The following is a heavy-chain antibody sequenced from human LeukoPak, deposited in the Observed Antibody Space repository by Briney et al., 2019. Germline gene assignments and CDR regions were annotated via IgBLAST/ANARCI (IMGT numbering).Heavy chain of an antibody. D-gene: IGHD2-2*01. CDR2: INPSGGST. V-gene: IGHV1-46*01. CDR1: GYTFTSYY. CDR3: ARPLRYCSSTSYYVGGPDAFDI. Sequence: ASVKVSCKASGYTFTSYYMHWVRQAPGQGLEWMGIINPSGGSTSYAQKFQGRVTMTRDTSTSTVYMELRSLRADDTAVYYCARPLRYCSSTSYYVGGPDAFDIWGQGTMVTVSS. J-gene: IGHJ3*02.